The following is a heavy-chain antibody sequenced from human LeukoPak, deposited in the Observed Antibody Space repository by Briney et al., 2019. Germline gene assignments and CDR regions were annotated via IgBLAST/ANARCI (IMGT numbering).Heavy chain of an antibody. Sequence: GGSLRLSCAASGFTFSNYALHWVRQAPGKGLEWVAVISYDDTNKYHADSVKGRFTISRDNSKNTLYLQMNSLRAEDTAVYYCAKGHYYNILTGYSVRRGLDYWGQGTLVTVSS. V-gene: IGHV3-30*04. CDR2: ISYDDTNK. CDR1: GFTFSNYA. CDR3: AKGHYYNILTGYSVRRGLDY. D-gene: IGHD3-9*01. J-gene: IGHJ4*02.